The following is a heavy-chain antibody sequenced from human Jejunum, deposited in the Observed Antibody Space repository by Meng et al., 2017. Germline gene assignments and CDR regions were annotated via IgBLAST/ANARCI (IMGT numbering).Heavy chain of an antibody. D-gene: IGHD3-10*02. CDR3: TTMLAFREGGDF. CDR1: GFTFNDAW. Sequence: GGPLRPSCAASGFTFNDAWINWVRQSPGKGLEWVGTVKAKADGGTTHYAAPVKGRFTISRDESESTLYLQMNSLKTEDTALYYCTTMLAFREGGDFWGQGNLVNGAS. CDR2: VKAKADGGTT. V-gene: IGHV3-15*01. J-gene: IGHJ4*02.